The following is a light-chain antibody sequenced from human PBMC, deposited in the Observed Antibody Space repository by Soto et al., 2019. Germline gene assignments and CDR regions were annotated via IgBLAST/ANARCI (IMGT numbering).Light chain of an antibody. V-gene: IGKV1-39*01. J-gene: IGKJ1*01. Sequence: DIRMTQSPSSLSASVGDRVTITCRASQSISTYLNWYQQRPGKAPKLLIYAASSLQSGVPSRFSGRRSGTDFTLTISSLQPEDFATYYCLQCYSTAWTFGQGTKVDIK. CDR1: QSISTY. CDR3: LQCYSTAWT. CDR2: AAS.